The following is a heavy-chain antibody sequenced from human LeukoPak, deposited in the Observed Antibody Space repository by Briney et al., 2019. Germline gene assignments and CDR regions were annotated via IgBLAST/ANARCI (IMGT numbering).Heavy chain of an antibody. CDR3: ARLLPTGDY. CDR1: GYTFTCYP. Sequence: ASVKVSCKAFGYTFTCYPILWVPQDPGPGLEWMGIINPSGGSTNFAQKFQGRVTLTRDTSTSTVYMELSSLRSEDTAVYYCARLLPTGDYWGQGTLVTVSS. V-gene: IGHV1-46*01. J-gene: IGHJ4*02. CDR2: INPSGGST. D-gene: IGHD3-22*01.